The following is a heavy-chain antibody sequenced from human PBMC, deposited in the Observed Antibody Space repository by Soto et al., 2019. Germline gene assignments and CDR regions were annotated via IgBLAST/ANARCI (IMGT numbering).Heavy chain of an antibody. CDR3: ASGGGYCSGGSCYSRTRKWDDAFDI. J-gene: IGHJ3*02. CDR2: ISGSGGST. V-gene: IGHV3-23*01. CDR1: GFTFSSYA. D-gene: IGHD2-15*01. Sequence: GGSLRLSCAASGFTFSSYAMSWVRQAPGKGLEWVSAISGSGGSTYYADSVKGRFTISRDNSKNTLYLQMNSLRAEDTAVYYCASGGGYCSGGSCYSRTRKWDDAFDIWGQGTMVTVSS.